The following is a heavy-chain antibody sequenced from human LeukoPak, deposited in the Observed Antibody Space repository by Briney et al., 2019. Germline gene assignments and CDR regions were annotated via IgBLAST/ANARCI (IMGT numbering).Heavy chain of an antibody. CDR2: ISSITSYI. V-gene: IGHV3-21*01. J-gene: IGHJ4*02. Sequence: GGALRPSCAASGFTFRRYSLNWIRQAPGKGVEWVASISSITSYIYYADSVKGRFTSSKNNAKNSLYLQMNSLRAEDTAVYYCARAGGSTVSHSDYWGQGTLVTVSS. CDR3: ARAGGSTVSHSDY. D-gene: IGHD4-17*01. CDR1: GFTFRRYS.